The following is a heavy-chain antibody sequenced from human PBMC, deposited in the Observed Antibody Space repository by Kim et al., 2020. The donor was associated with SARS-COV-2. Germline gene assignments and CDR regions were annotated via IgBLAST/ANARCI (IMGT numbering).Heavy chain of an antibody. V-gene: IGHV4-39*07. CDR2: IYYSGST. Sequence: SETLSLTCTVSGGSISSSSYYWGWIRQPPGKGLEWIGSIYYSGSTYYNPSLKSRVTISVDTSKNQFSLKLSSVTAADTAVYYCARDKSQQWLEHWGMIDAFDIWGQGTMVTVSS. J-gene: IGHJ3*02. CDR1: GGSISSSSYY. CDR3: ARDKSQQWLEHWGMIDAFDI. D-gene: IGHD6-19*01.